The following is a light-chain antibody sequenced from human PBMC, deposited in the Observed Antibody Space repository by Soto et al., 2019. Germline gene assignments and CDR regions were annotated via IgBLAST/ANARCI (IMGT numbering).Light chain of an antibody. CDR1: SSDVGAYNH. V-gene: IGLV2-14*01. J-gene: IGLJ2*01. Sequence: QSALTQPASVSGSPGQSITISCTGTSSDVGAYNHVSWYQHHPGKAPKLMIYEVNNRPSGVSNRFSGSKSGNTASLTISGLQAEDEADYYCSSYTSSSTLVFGGGTKLTVL. CDR2: EVN. CDR3: SSYTSSSTLV.